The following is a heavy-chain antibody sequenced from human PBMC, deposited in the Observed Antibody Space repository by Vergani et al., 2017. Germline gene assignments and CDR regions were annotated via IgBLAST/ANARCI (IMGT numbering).Heavy chain of an antibody. V-gene: IGHV3-7*01. CDR3: ARYSVAAAGTHPLRYYYYYGMDV. CDR1: GFTFSSYW. Sequence: QLLESGGGLIQPGGSLRLSCAASGFTFSSYWMSWVRQAPGKGLEWVANIKQDGSEKYYVDSVKGRFTISRDNAKNSLYLQMNSLRAEDTAVYYCARYSVAAAGTHPLRYYYYYGMDVWGQGTTVTVSS. CDR2: IKQDGSEK. D-gene: IGHD6-13*01. J-gene: IGHJ6*02.